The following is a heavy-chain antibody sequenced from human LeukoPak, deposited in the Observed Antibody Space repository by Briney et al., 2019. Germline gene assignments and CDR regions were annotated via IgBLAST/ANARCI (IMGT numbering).Heavy chain of an antibody. Sequence: PSQTLSLTCTVSGGSISSHYWSWIRQPPGKGLEWIGYIYYSGSTNYNPSLKSRVTISVDTSKNQFSLKLSSVTAADTAVYYCARGDYYFDYWGQGTLVTVSS. CDR1: GGSISSHY. V-gene: IGHV4-59*11. CDR3: ARGDYYFDY. J-gene: IGHJ4*02. CDR2: IYYSGST.